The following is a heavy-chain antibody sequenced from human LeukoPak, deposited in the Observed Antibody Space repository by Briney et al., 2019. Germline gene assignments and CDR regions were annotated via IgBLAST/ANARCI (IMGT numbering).Heavy chain of an antibody. CDR2: IDWDDDK. J-gene: IGHJ4*02. CDR1: GGSISSYYW. V-gene: IGHV2-70*11. D-gene: IGHD5-12*01. CDR3: ARRGPNGYEFYVH. Sequence: TLSLTCTVSGGSISSYYWSWIRQPPGKALEWLARIDWDDDKYYSTSLKTRLTISKDTSKTQVVLTMTNMDPVDTATYYCARRGPNGYEFYVHWGQGTLVTVSS.